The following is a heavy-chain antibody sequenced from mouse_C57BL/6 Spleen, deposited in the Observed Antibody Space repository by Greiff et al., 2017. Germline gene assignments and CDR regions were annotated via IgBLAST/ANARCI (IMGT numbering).Heavy chain of an antibody. Sequence: EVKLVESGEGLVKPGGSLKLSCAASGFTISSYAMSWVRQTPEKRLEWVAYISSGGDYTYYADTVKGRFTISRDNARNTQYLQMSSLKSEDTAMYYCTRRPQLHFDVWGTGTTVTVSS. V-gene: IGHV5-9-1*02. J-gene: IGHJ1*03. CDR1: GFTISSYA. D-gene: IGHD2-1*01. CDR3: TRRPQLHFDV. CDR2: ISSGGDYT.